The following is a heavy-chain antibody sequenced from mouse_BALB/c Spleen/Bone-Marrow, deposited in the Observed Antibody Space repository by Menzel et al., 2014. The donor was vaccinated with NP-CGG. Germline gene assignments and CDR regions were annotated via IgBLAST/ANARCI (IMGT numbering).Heavy chain of an antibody. D-gene: IGHD2-2*01. CDR3: ARYHYGYDGFAY. CDR2: INPSTGYT. Sequence: QVQLQQPGAELAKPGASVKMSCKASGYTFTSYWMHWVKQRPGQGLEWIGYINPSTGYTEYNQKFKDKATLTADKSPSTAYMQLSSLTSEDSAVYYCARYHYGYDGFAYWGQGTLVTVSA. CDR1: GYTFTSYW. V-gene: IGHV1-7*01. J-gene: IGHJ3*01.